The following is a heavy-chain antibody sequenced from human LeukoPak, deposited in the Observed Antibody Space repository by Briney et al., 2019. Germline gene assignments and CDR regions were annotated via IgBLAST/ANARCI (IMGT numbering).Heavy chain of an antibody. CDR2: IRSEPYGGTT. Sequence: PGRSLRLSCTASGFKFGDYTMSWVRQALGKGLEWVGFIRSEPYGGTTEYAASVKGTFTISRDDSKSVAYLQMNSLKTEDTAMYYCARDGCGSTSCYPVFDFWGQGTLVTVSS. CDR1: GFKFGDYT. CDR3: ARDGCGSTSCYPVFDF. V-gene: IGHV3-49*04. D-gene: IGHD2-2*01. J-gene: IGHJ4*02.